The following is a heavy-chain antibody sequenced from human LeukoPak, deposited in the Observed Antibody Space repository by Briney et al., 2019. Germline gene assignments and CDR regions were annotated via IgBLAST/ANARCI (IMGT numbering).Heavy chain of an antibody. J-gene: IGHJ4*02. CDR1: GGSFSGYY. CDR3: ARVHRIAARSRYYFDY. CDR2: INHSGST. V-gene: IGHV4-34*01. D-gene: IGHD6-6*01. Sequence: SETLSLTCAVYGGSFSGYYWSWIRQPPGKGPEWIGEINHSGSTNYNPSLKSRVTISVDTSKNQFSLKLSSVTAADTAVYYCARVHRIAARSRYYFDYWGQGTLVTVSS.